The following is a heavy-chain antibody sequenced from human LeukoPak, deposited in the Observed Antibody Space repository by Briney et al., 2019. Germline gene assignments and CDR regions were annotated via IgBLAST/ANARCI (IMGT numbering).Heavy chain of an antibody. CDR1: GFTFSSYA. D-gene: IGHD2-2*01. V-gene: IGHV3-23*01. Sequence: GRSLRLSCAASGFTFSSYAMSWVRQAPGKGLEWVSAISGTGGSTYYADSVKGRFTISRDNSKNTLYLQMNSLRAEDTAVYYCARYCSSTSCPNFDYWGQGTLVTVSS. J-gene: IGHJ4*02. CDR3: ARYCSSTSCPNFDY. CDR2: ISGTGGST.